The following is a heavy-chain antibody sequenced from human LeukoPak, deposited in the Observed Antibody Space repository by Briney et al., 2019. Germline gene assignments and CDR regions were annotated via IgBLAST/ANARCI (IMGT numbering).Heavy chain of an antibody. CDR1: GGTFSSYA. CDR3: ARDGGNYPIDY. D-gene: IGHD1-7*01. CDR2: IIPILGIA. Sequence: ASVKVSCKASGGTFSSYAISWVRQAPGQGLEWMGRIIPILGIANYAQKFQGRVTITADKSTSTAYMELRSLISDDTAVYYCARDGGNYPIDYWGQGTLVTVSS. J-gene: IGHJ4*02. V-gene: IGHV1-69*04.